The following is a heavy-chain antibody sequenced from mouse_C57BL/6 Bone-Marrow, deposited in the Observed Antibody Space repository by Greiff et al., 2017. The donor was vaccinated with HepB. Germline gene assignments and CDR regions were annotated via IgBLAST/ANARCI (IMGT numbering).Heavy chain of an antibody. Sequence: QVQLQQSGAELVRPGASVTLSCKASGYTFTDYEMHWVKQTPVHGLEWIGAIDPETGGTAYNQKFKGKAILTADKSSSTAYKELRSLTSEDSAVYYCTRPLTTVVARYYFDYWGQGTTLTVSS. CDR3: TRPLTTVVARYYFDY. CDR1: GYTFTDYE. CDR2: IDPETGGT. V-gene: IGHV1-15*01. J-gene: IGHJ2*01. D-gene: IGHD1-1*01.